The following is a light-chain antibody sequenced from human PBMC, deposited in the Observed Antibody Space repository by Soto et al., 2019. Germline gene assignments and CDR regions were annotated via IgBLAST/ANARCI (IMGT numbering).Light chain of an antibody. Sequence: IQMTQSPATLSVSPGERATLSCRASQTIYSNVAWYQQRPGQAPRLLIYRASARATGIPARFSGSGSGAEFTLTIGSLQSEDSAVYYCQQYNNWPPITFGQGTRLEIK. CDR3: QQYNNWPPIT. CDR2: RAS. V-gene: IGKV3-15*01. J-gene: IGKJ5*01. CDR1: QTIYSN.